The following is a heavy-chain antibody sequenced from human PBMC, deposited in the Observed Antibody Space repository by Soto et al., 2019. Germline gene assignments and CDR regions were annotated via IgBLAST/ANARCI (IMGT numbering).Heavy chain of an antibody. Sequence: EVQLVESGGGLVQPGGSLRLSCVGSEFTFSNYEMNWVRQAPGKGLEWVSYISYTGSTIYYADYVRGRFTISRDNSKHSLYLQMNSLIAADTAVYYCARVLRNYYDRSGLHYWGQGTLVTFSS. CDR3: ARVLRNYYDRSGLHY. J-gene: IGHJ4*02. D-gene: IGHD3-22*01. CDR1: EFTFSNYE. CDR2: ISYTGSTI. V-gene: IGHV3-48*03.